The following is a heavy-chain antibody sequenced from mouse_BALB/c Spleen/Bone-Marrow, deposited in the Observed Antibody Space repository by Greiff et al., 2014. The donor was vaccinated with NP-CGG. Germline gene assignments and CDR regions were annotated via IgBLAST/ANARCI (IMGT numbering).Heavy chain of an antibody. Sequence: QVQLQQSGAELAKPGDSVKMSCKASGYTFTSYWMHWVKQRPGQGLEWIGYINPSTGYTEYNQKFKDKATLTADKSSSTAYMQLSSLTSEDSAVYYCARRETTALDYWGQGTTLTVSS. J-gene: IGHJ2*01. CDR1: GYTFTSYW. CDR2: INPSTGYT. V-gene: IGHV1-7*01. D-gene: IGHD1-2*01. CDR3: ARRETTALDY.